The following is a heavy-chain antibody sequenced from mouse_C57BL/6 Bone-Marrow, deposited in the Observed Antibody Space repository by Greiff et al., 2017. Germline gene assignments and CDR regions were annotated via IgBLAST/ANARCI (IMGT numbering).Heavy chain of an antibody. CDR2: IYPGNSDT. J-gene: IGHJ2*01. CDR1: GYTFTSYW. CDR3: TRSEDPHILTAQAYYFDY. Sequence: EVQLQQSGTVLARPGASVKMSCKTSGYTFTSYWMHWVKQRPGQGLEWIGAIYPGNSDTSYNQKFKGKAKLTAVTSASTAYMELSSLTNEDSAVYYCTRSEDPHILTAQAYYFDYWGQGTTLTVSS. D-gene: IGHD3-2*02. V-gene: IGHV1-5*01.